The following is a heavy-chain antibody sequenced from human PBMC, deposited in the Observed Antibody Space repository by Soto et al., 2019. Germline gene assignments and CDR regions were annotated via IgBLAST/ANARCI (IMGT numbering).Heavy chain of an antibody. Sequence: AGGSLRLSCTASGFTFGDYAMSWVRQAPGKGLEWVGFIRSKAYGGTTEYAASVKGRFTISRDDSKSIAYLQMNSLKTEDTAVYYCARGQLPAATTYFDFWGQGTLVTVSS. V-gene: IGHV3-49*04. D-gene: IGHD2-15*01. CDR3: ARGQLPAATTYFDF. J-gene: IGHJ4*02. CDR1: GFTFGDYA. CDR2: IRSKAYGGTT.